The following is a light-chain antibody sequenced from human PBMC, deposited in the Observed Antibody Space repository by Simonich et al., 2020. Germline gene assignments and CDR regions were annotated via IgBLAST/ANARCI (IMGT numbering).Light chain of an antibody. Sequence: EIVMTQSPATLSVSPGERATLSCRASQSVSSNLAWYQQKPGQAPRLLIYGASTRATGIPARFSGSGSGTDFTLTISSLEPEDVAVYYCQQYNNWPPYTFGQGTKLEIK. CDR3: QQYNNWPPYT. CDR1: QSVSSN. V-gene: IGKV3-15*01. CDR2: GAS. J-gene: IGKJ2*01.